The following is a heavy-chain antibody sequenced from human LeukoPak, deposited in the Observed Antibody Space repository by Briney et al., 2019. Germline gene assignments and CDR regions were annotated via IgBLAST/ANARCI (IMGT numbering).Heavy chain of an antibody. CDR2: INHSGST. J-gene: IGHJ5*02. D-gene: IGHD5-18*01. Sequence: PSETLSLTCAVYGGSFSGYYWSWIRQPPGKGLEWIGEINHSGSTNYNPSLKSRVAISVDTSTNQFSLKLSSVTAADTAVYYCARVLRYSYGYVRWFDPWGQGTLVTVSS. CDR3: ARVLRYSYGYVRWFDP. CDR1: GGSFSGYY. V-gene: IGHV4-34*01.